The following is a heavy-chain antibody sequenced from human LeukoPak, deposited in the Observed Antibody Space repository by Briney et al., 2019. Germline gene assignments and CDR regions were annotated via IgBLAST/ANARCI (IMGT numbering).Heavy chain of an antibody. V-gene: IGHV3-30*02. CDR2: IRYDGSNK. Sequence: GGSLRLSCAASGFTVSSNYMSWVRQAPGKGLEWVAFIRYDGSNKYYADSVKGRFTISRDNSKNTLYLQMNSLRAEDTAVYYCAKGDGYNPWRFDYWGQGTLVTVSS. CDR1: GFTVSSNY. J-gene: IGHJ4*02. D-gene: IGHD5-24*01. CDR3: AKGDGYNPWRFDY.